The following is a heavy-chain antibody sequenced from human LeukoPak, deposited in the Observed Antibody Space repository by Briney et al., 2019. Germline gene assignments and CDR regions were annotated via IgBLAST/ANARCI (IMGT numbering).Heavy chain of an antibody. V-gene: IGHV1-69*13. J-gene: IGHJ3*02. Sequence: ASVKVSCKASGGTFSSYAISWVRQAPGQGLEWMGGFFPIFGTAKYAQKFQDRITISADESTSTAYMELSSLRSEDTAVYYCVASITMIVVVTQFDIWGQGTMVTVSS. D-gene: IGHD3-22*01. CDR3: VASITMIVVVTQFDI. CDR1: GGTFSSYA. CDR2: FFPIFGTA.